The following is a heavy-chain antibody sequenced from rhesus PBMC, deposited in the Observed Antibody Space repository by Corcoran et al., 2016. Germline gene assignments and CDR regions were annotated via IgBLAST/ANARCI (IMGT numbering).Heavy chain of an antibody. CDR2: ISGSGGST. CDR3: ARARYYGSSYFDY. CDR1: GGSISSHS. D-gene: IGHD4-29*01. V-gene: IGHV4-173*01. Sequence: QLQLQESGPGLVKPSATLSLTCAVSGGSISSHSWSWIRQPPGKGLEWIGRISGSGGSTDYNPSLKSRVTISTDTSKNQFSLKLSSLTAADTAVYYCARARYYGSSYFDYWGQGVLVTVSS. J-gene: IGHJ4*01.